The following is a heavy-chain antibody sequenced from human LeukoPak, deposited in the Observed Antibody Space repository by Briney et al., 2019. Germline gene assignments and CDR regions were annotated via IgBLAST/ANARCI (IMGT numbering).Heavy chain of an antibody. Sequence: GGSLRLSCAASGFTFSDYYMSWIRQAPGKGLEWVSYISSSGSTIYYADSVKGRFTISRDNAKNSLYLQMNSLRAEDTAVYYCARDAVTTQYYYYYMDVWGKGTTVTVSS. D-gene: IGHD4-11*01. CDR1: GFTFSDYY. CDR2: ISSSGSTI. CDR3: ARDAVTTQYYYYYMDV. J-gene: IGHJ6*03. V-gene: IGHV3-11*04.